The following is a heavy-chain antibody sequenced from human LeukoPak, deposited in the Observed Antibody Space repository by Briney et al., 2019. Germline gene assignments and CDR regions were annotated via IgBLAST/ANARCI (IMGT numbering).Heavy chain of an antibody. D-gene: IGHD3-10*01. CDR1: GFTFSSYA. J-gene: IGHJ4*02. CDR2: ISGSGGST. CDR3: AKGFYYGSGSYYNVPFDY. Sequence: GGSLRLSCAASGFTFSSYAMSWVRQAPGKGLEWVSAISGSGGSTYYADSVKGRFTISRDNSKNTLYLQMNSLRAEDTAVYYCAKGFYYGSGSYYNVPFDYWGQGTLVTVSS. V-gene: IGHV3-23*01.